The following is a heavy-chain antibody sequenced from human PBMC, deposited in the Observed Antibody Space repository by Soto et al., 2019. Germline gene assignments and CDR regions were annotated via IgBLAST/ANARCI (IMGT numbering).Heavy chain of an antibody. Sequence: PSETLSLTCAVYGGSFSGYYWSWIRQPPGKGLEWIGEINHSGSTNYNPSLKSRVTISVDTSKNQFSLKLSSVTAADTAVYYCASPQGGSGSYFDYWGQGTLVTVSS. CDR1: GGSFSGYY. CDR3: ASPQGGSGSYFDY. V-gene: IGHV4-34*01. D-gene: IGHD3-10*01. J-gene: IGHJ4*02. CDR2: INHSGST.